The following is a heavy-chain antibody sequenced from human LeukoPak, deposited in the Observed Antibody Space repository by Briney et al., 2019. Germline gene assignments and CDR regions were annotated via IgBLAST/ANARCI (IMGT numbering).Heavy chain of an antibody. J-gene: IGHJ4*02. V-gene: IGHV4-59*01. D-gene: IGHD4-17*01. CDR3: ARWANDGDYEDYFDY. CDR1: GGSISSYY. Sequence: SETLSLTCTVSGGSISSYYWSWLRQPPGKGLEWIGYIYYSGSTNYNPSLKSRVTISVDTSKNQFSLKLSSVTAADTAVYYCARWANDGDYEDYFDYWGQGTLVTVSS. CDR2: IYYSGST.